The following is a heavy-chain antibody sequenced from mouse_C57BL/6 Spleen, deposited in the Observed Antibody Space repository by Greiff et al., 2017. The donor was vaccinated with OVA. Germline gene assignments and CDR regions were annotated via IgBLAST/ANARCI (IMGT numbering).Heavy chain of an antibody. CDR3: ARRVYDGYYGAMDY. Sequence: QVQLQQSGAELVMPGASVKLSCKASGYTFTSYWMHWVKQRPGQGLEWIGEIDPSDSYTNYNQKFKGKSTLTVDKSSSTAYMQLSSLTSEDSAVYYCARRVYDGYYGAMDYWGQGTSVTVSS. V-gene: IGHV1-69*01. J-gene: IGHJ4*01. CDR2: IDPSDSYT. D-gene: IGHD2-3*01. CDR1: GYTFTSYW.